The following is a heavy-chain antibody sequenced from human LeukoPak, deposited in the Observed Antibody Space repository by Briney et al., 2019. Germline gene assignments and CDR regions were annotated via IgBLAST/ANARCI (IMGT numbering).Heavy chain of an antibody. V-gene: IGHV4-59*08. J-gene: IGHJ4*02. CDR3: ARGTNFDY. CDR1: GFTFSNFA. CDR2: IYYSGST. Sequence: GSLRLSCAASGFTFSNFAMTWVRQAPGKGLEWIGYIYYSGSTNYNPSLKSRVTISVDTSKNQFSLKLSSVTAADTAVYYCARGTNFDYWGQGTLVTVSS.